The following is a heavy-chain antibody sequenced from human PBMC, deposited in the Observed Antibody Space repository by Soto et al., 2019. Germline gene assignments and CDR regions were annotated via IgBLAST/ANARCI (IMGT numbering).Heavy chain of an antibody. Sequence: PGGSLRLSCAASGFTFSDYYMSWIRQAPGKRLEWVSYISSSGSTIYYADSVKGRFTISRDNAKNSLYLQMNSLRAEDTAVYYCARDRSGGYSYGYEGGYWGQGTLVTVSS. CDR2: ISSSGSTI. V-gene: IGHV3-11*01. J-gene: IGHJ4*02. D-gene: IGHD5-18*01. CDR1: GFTFSDYY. CDR3: ARDRSGGYSYGYEGGY.